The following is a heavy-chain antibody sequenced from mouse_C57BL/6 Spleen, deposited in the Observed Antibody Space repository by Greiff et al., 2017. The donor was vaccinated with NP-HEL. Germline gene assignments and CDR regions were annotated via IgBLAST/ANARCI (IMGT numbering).Heavy chain of an antibody. J-gene: IGHJ4*01. CDR3: ARPLITTEGYAMDY. V-gene: IGHV2-6*03. Sequence: VHLVESGPGLVAPSQSLSITCTVSGFSLTSYGVHWVRQPPGKGLEWLVVIWSDGSTTYNSALKSRLSISKDNSKSQVFLKMNSLQTDDTAMYYCARPLITTEGYAMDYWGQGTSVTVSS. CDR1: GFSLTSYG. CDR2: IWSDGST. D-gene: IGHD1-1*01.